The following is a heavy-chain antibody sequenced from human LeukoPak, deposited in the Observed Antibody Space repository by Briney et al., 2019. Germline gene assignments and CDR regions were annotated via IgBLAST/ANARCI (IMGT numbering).Heavy chain of an antibody. V-gene: IGHV3-23*01. Sequence: GGSLRLSCAASAFTFRSYAMIWVRQAPGKGLEWVSGISGSGGSTYYSDSAKGRFTISRDNSNNTLYLQMDSLRAEDTAVYYCAKGAASRGYTYVANWGQGTLVTVSS. D-gene: IGHD5-18*01. CDR1: AFTFRSYA. CDR3: AKGAASRGYTYVAN. J-gene: IGHJ4*02. CDR2: ISGSGGST.